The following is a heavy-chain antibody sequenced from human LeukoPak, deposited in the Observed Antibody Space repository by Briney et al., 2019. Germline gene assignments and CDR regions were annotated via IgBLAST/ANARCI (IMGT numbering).Heavy chain of an antibody. CDR2: INHSGST. D-gene: IGHD3-3*01. V-gene: IGHV4-34*01. CDR1: GGSFSGYY. J-gene: IGHJ6*03. CDR3: ARGPSAFVYYYMDV. Sequence: SETLSLTCAVYGGSFSGYYWSWIRQPPGKGLEGIGEINHSGSTNYNPSLKSRVTISVDTSKNQFSLKLSSVTAADTGVYYCARGPSAFVYYYMDVWGKGTTVTVSS.